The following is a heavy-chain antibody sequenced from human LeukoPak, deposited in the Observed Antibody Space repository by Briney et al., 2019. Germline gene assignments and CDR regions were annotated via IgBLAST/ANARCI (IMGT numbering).Heavy chain of an antibody. Sequence: ASVKVSCKVSGYTLTELSMHWVRQAPGKGLDWMGGFDPEDGETIYAQKFQGRVTMTEDTSTDTAYMELSSLRSEDTAVYYCATDQSLGGHTHSYGYYWGQGTLVTVSS. D-gene: IGHD5-18*01. J-gene: IGHJ4*02. CDR2: FDPEDGET. CDR3: ATDQSLGGHTHSYGYY. V-gene: IGHV1-24*01. CDR1: GYTLTELS.